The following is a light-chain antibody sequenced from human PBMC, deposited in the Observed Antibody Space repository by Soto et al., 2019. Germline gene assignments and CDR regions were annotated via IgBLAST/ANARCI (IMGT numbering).Light chain of an antibody. V-gene: IGKV1-39*01. CDR2: SAS. CDR3: QQSFSLPYT. Sequence: DIQMTQSPSSLSASLGDSVTLTCRASQSIGNSLNWYQQRSAKAPKLLMYSASSLHSGVPSRFSGRGSGTDFTLTISSLQPEDFATYYCQQSFSLPYTFGQGTKLQV. J-gene: IGKJ2*01. CDR1: QSIGNS.